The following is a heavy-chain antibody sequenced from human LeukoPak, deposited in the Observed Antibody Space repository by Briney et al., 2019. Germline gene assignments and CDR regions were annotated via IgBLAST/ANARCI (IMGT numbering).Heavy chain of an antibody. V-gene: IGHV4-59*01. J-gene: IGHJ4*02. Sequence: ETSETLSLTCTVSGGSISSYYWSWIRQPPGKGLEWIGYIYYSGSTNYNPSLKSRVTISVDTSKNQFSLKLSSVTAADTAVYYCARGGVEMATITTFDYWGQGTLVTVSS. CDR3: ARGGVEMATITTFDY. CDR2: IYYSGST. D-gene: IGHD5-12*01. CDR1: GGSISSYY.